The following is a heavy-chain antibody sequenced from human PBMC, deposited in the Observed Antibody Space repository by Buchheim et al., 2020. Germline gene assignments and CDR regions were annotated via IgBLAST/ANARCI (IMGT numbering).Heavy chain of an antibody. V-gene: IGHV3-30*18. CDR2: ISYDGSNK. D-gene: IGHD3-10*01. J-gene: IGHJ6*02. Sequence: VQLVESGGGVVQPGRSLRLSCAASGFTFSNYGMHWVRQAPGKGLEWVAVISYDGSNKYYADSVTGRFTISRDNSKNTLYLQMNSLRAEDTAVYYCAKGYYVSGRTDYYYYGMDVWGQGTT. CDR1: GFTFSNYG. CDR3: AKGYYVSGRTDYYYYGMDV.